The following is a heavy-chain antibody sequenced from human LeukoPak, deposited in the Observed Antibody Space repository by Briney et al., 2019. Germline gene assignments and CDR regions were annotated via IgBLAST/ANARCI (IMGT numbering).Heavy chain of an antibody. D-gene: IGHD2-21*02. Sequence: GGSLRLSCAASGFTFSSYAMHWVRQAPGKGLEWVAVISYDGTNIYYADSVKGRFTISRDNSKNTLYLQMNSLRAEDTAVYYCAKDLAYCGGDCYYPFDYWGQGTLVTVSS. CDR1: GFTFSSYA. J-gene: IGHJ4*02. CDR3: AKDLAYCGGDCYYPFDY. V-gene: IGHV3-30*04. CDR2: ISYDGTNI.